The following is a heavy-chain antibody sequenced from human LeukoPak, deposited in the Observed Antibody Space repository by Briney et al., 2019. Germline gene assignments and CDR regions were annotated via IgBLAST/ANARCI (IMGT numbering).Heavy chain of an antibody. CDR2: ISAYNGNT. V-gene: IGHV1-18*04. D-gene: IGHD2-21*02. CDR3: ARDPRLAYCGGDCYSWFDP. CDR1: GYTFTSYG. J-gene: IGHJ5*02. Sequence: ASVKVSCKASGYTFTSYGISWVRQAAGQGLEWMGWISAYNGNTNYAQKLQGRVTMTTDTSTSTAYMELRSLRSDDTAVYYCARDPRLAYCGGDCYSWFDPWGQGTLVTVSS.